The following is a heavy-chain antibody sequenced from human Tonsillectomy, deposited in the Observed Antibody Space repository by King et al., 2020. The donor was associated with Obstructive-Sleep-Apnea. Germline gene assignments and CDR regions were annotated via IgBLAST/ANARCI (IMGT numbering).Heavy chain of an antibody. CDR2: SRNKANSYTT. V-gene: IGHV3-72*01. CDR3: ASDLRGTYFDY. J-gene: IGHJ4*02. Sequence: VQLVESGGGLVQPGGSLRLSCAASGFIFSDHYMDWVRQARGKGLEWVGRSRNKANSYTTGYAASVKGRFTISRDDSKKSLYLQMSSLKTEDTAVYYCASDLRGTYFDYWGQGTLVTVSS. CDR1: GFIFSDHY. D-gene: IGHD3-16*01.